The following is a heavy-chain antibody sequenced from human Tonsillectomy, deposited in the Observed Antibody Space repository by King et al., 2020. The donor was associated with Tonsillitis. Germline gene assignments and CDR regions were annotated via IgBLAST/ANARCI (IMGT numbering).Heavy chain of an antibody. D-gene: IGHD3-3*01. V-gene: IGHV3-30*03. Sequence: QLVQSGGGVVQPGRSLRLSCAASGFTFSSYGMHWVRQAPGKGLEWVAVISYDGSYKYYIDSVKGRFTISRDNSKNTLYLQMNSLRSDDTAVYYCAGYYDFWSGILAYWGQGILVTVSS. CDR3: AGYYDFWSGILAY. J-gene: IGHJ4*02. CDR2: ISYDGSYK. CDR1: GFTFSSYG.